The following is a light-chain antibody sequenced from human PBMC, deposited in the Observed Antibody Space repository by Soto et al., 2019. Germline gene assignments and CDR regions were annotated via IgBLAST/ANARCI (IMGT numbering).Light chain of an antibody. Sequence: QSVLTHPASVSRSPGQSITISCTGTNVHVAGYNYVSWYQHHPGKAPKLLISEVSNRPSGVSNRFSGSKSGNTASLTISGLQSEDEADYYCASYTIKTTYVFGSGTKVTVL. CDR2: EVS. V-gene: IGLV2-14*01. CDR1: NVHVAGYNY. J-gene: IGLJ1*01. CDR3: ASYTIKTTYV.